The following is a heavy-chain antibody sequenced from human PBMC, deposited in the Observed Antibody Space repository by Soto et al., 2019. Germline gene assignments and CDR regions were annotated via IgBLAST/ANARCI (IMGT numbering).Heavy chain of an antibody. CDR3: ARARWYDAFDV. Sequence: SETLSLTCAVSGFFISSGNYWGWIRKPPGKGLEWIGSIFHGGNTYYNPSLKSRVTISVDMSKNQFSLKLNSVTAADTAVYYCARARWYDAFDVWGQGTVVTISS. V-gene: IGHV4-38-2*01. J-gene: IGHJ3*01. CDR2: IFHGGNT. D-gene: IGHD2-15*01. CDR1: GFFISSGNY.